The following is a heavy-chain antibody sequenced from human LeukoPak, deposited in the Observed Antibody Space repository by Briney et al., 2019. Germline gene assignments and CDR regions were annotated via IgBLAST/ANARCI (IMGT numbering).Heavy chain of an antibody. CDR2: INIDGSST. D-gene: IGHD3-22*01. Sequence: PGGSLRLSCAASGFTFSSYWMHWVRQAPGKGLVWVSRINIDGSSTTYADSVKGRFTISRDNAKNTLHLQMNSLRAEDTAVYYCARVTPTHYYDSSGYEDYWGQGTLVTVSS. CDR3: ARVTPTHYYDSSGYEDY. V-gene: IGHV3-74*01. CDR1: GFTFSSYW. J-gene: IGHJ4*02.